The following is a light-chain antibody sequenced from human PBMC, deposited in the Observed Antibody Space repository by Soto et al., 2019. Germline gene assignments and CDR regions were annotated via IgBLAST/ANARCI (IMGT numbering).Light chain of an antibody. CDR1: SSNIGAGYD. V-gene: IGLV1-40*01. CDR3: QSYDSSLSGSYV. Sequence: QSVLTQPPSVSGAPGQRVTISCTGSSSNIGAGYDVHWYQRLPGTAPKVLIYSNNNRPSGFPDRFSGSKSGTSASLAITGLQAEDEADYYCQSYDSSLSGSYVFGTGTKVTVL. CDR2: SNN. J-gene: IGLJ1*01.